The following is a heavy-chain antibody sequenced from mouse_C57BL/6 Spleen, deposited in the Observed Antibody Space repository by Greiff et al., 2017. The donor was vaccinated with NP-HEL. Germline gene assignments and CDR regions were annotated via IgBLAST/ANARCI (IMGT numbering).Heavy chain of an antibody. CDR3: ASWGTTTVAYAMDY. CDR1: GYTFTSYW. CDR2: IHPNSGST. D-gene: IGHD1-1*01. V-gene: IGHV1-64*01. J-gene: IGHJ4*01. Sequence: QVQLQQPGAELVKPGASVKLSCKASGYTFTSYWMHWVKQRPGQGLEWIGMIHPNSGSTNYNEKFKSKATLTVDKSSSTAYMQLSSLTSEDSAVYYCASWGTTTVAYAMDYWGQGTSVTVSS.